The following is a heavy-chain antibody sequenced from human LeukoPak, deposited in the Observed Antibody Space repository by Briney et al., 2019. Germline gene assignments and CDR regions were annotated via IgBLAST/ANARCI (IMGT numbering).Heavy chain of an antibody. CDR1: GDSINSYY. V-gene: IGHV4-59*01. J-gene: IGHJ5*02. Sequence: PSETLSLTCTVSGDSINSYYWTWIRQPPGKGLERIGYIYYSGSTNYNPSLKSRVTISVDTSKNLFSLRLTSVTAADTAVYYCARALRQQLVTAWFDPWGQGTLVTVSS. D-gene: IGHD6-13*01. CDR3: ARALRQQLVTAWFDP. CDR2: IYYSGST.